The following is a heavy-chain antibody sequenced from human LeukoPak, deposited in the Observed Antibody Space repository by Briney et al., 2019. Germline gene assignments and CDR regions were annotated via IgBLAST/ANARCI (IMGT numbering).Heavy chain of an antibody. CDR2: IYYSGST. CDR3: ARGSEDFDY. D-gene: IGHD3-10*01. CDR1: GGSISSYY. J-gene: IGHJ4*02. Sequence: SETLSLTCTVSGGSISSYYRSWIRQPPGKGLEWIGYIYYSGSTNYNPSLKSRVTISVDTSKNQFSLKLSSVTAADTAVYYCARGSEDFDYWGQGTLVTVSS. V-gene: IGHV4-59*01.